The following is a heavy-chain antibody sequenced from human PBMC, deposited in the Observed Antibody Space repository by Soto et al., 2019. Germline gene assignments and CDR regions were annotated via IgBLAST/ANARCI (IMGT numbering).Heavy chain of an antibody. CDR3: ARGVAAAGTLGCFD. J-gene: IGHJ4*02. V-gene: IGHV4-59*08. CDR1: GGSISSYY. D-gene: IGHD6-13*01. CDR2: IYYSGST. Sequence: SETLSLTCTVSGGSISSYYWSWIRQPPGKGLEWIGYIYYSGSTNYNPSLKSRVTISVDTSKNQFSLKLSSVTAADTAVYYCARGVAAAGTLGCFDWGQGTLVTVS.